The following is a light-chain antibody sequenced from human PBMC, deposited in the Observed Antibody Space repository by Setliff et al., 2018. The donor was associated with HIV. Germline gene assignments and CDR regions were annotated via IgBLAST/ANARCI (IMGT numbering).Light chain of an antibody. V-gene: IGLV2-23*02. J-gene: IGLJ1*01. CDR1: SSDIGSYNY. CDR3: CSYAGSTLYV. CDR2: EVN. Sequence: QSALTQPASVSGSPGQSTTISCTGASSDIGSYNYVSWYQHRPGETPKLLIYEVNKRPSGVSNRFSGSKSGNTASLTISGLQAEDEADYYCCSYAGSTLYVFGTGTKVTVL.